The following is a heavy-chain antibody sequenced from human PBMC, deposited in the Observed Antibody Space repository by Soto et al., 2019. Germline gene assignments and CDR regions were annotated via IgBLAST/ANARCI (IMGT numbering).Heavy chain of an antibody. CDR2: IYYSGST. V-gene: IGHV4-59*01. Sequence: SETLSLTCTVSGGSISSYYWSWIRQPPGKGLEWIGYIYYSGSTNYNPSLKSRVTISVDTSKNQFSLKLSSVTAADTAVYYCARELRENYGSYYYYFDYWGQGTLVTVSS. D-gene: IGHD1-26*01. J-gene: IGHJ4*02. CDR1: GGSISSYY. CDR3: ARELRENYGSYYYYFDY.